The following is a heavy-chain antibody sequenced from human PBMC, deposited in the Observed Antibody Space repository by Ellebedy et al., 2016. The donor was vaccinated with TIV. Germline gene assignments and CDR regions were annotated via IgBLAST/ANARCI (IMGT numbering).Heavy chain of an antibody. CDR3: ARADIVLYGMDV. CDR1: GGSISSSSYY. CDR2: IYYSGST. J-gene: IGHJ6*02. D-gene: IGHD2-15*01. V-gene: IGHV4-39*01. Sequence: SETLSLXXTVSGGSISSSSYYWGWIRQPPGKGLEWIGSIYYSGSTYYNPSLKSRVTISVDTSKNQFSLKLSSVTAADTAVYYCARADIVLYGMDVWGQGTTVTVSS.